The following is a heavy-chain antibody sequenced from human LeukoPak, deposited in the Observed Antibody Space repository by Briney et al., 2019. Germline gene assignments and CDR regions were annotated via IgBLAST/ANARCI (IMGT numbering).Heavy chain of an antibody. J-gene: IGHJ4*02. Sequence: ASVKVSCKASGYTFTSYAMNWVRQAPGQGLEWMGWINTNTGNPTYAQGFTGRFVFSLDTSVSTAYLQISSLKAEDTAVYYCASLPYYYDSSGYLIRDYWGQGTLVTVSS. CDR1: GYTFTSYA. D-gene: IGHD3-22*01. CDR2: INTNTGNP. CDR3: ASLPYYYDSSGYLIRDY. V-gene: IGHV7-4-1*02.